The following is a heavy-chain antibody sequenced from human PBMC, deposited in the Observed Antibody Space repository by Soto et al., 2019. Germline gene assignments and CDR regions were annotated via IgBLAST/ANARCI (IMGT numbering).Heavy chain of an antibody. Sequence: QVQLVESGGGVVQPGRSLRLSCAASGFTFISYAMHWVRLAPGKGLEWMVVMSYDGSNKYYEDSVKGRFTISRDNSKNTLYLQMNSLRHEDTALYYCARDGGDYWGQGPLVIVSS. CDR2: MSYDGSNK. D-gene: IGHD3-16*01. V-gene: IGHV3-30-3*01. J-gene: IGHJ4*02. CDR3: ARDGGDY. CDR1: GFTFISYA.